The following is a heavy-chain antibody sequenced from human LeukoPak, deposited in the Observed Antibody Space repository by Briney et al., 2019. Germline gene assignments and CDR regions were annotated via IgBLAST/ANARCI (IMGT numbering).Heavy chain of an antibody. V-gene: IGHV3-53*01. CDR3: ARTNPVYGDYDY. CDR1: GFSVNDNY. D-gene: IGHD4-17*01. Sequence: GSLRLSCAVSGFSVNDNYMSWVRQAPGKGLQWVSVMFPDGRTYYADSVKGRFTISRDLARNTLLLQMHSLRADDTAVHYCARTNPVYGDYDYWGQGTLVTASS. CDR2: MFPDGRT. J-gene: IGHJ4*02.